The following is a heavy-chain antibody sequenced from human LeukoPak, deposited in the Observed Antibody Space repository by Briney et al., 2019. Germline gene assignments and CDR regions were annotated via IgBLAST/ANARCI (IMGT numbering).Heavy chain of an antibody. J-gene: IGHJ4*02. Sequence: PGGSLRLSCAASGFTFSSYAMSWVRQAPGKGLEWVSAISGSGGSTYYADSVRGRFTISRDNSKNTLYLQMNSLRAEDTAVYYCAKASIAVTTPFDYWGQGTLVTVSS. CDR3: AKASIAVTTPFDY. CDR1: GFTFSSYA. CDR2: ISGSGGST. V-gene: IGHV3-23*01. D-gene: IGHD4-17*01.